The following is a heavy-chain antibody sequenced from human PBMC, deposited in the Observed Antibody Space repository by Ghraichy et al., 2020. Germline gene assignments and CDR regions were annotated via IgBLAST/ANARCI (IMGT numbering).Heavy chain of an antibody. CDR1: GFIFSSYS. J-gene: IGHJ4*02. CDR3: ARDREPEITRRYCDY. D-gene: IGHD3-10*01. CDR2: ISSGSSSI. V-gene: IGHV3-21*01. Sequence: LSLTCVASGFIFSSYSMNWVRQAPGKGLEWVSSISSGSSSIYYTDSVKGRFTISRDNAKDSVYLQMNSLRAEDTAVYYCARDREPEITRRYCDYWGQGTLVPVS.